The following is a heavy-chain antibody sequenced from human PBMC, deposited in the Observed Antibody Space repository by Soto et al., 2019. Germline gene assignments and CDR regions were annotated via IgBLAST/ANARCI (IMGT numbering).Heavy chain of an antibody. CDR3: GMTTVTTGWFDP. CDR2: ISSSGSTI. Sequence: EVQLVESGGGLVQPGGSLRLSCAASGFTFSSYEMNWVRQAPGKGLEWVSYISSSGSTIYYADSVKGRFTISRDNAKNSLYLQMNSLRAEDTAVYYCGMTTVTTGWFDPWGQGTLVTVSS. V-gene: IGHV3-48*03. CDR1: GFTFSSYE. J-gene: IGHJ5*02. D-gene: IGHD4-17*01.